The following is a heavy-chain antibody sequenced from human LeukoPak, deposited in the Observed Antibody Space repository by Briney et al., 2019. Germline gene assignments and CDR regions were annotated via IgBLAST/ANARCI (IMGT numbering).Heavy chain of an antibody. CDR1: GGSISSGGYS. J-gene: IGHJ6*03. D-gene: IGHD3-3*01. CDR2: IYHSGST. Sequence: SQTLSLTCAVSGGSISSGGYSWSWIRQPPGKGLEWIGYIYHSGSTYYNPSLKSRVTISVDRSKNQFSLKLSSVTAADTAVYYCARVNYDFWSGYLFPHYYYMDVWGKGTTVTVSS. V-gene: IGHV4-30-2*01. CDR3: ARVNYDFWSGYLFPHYYYMDV.